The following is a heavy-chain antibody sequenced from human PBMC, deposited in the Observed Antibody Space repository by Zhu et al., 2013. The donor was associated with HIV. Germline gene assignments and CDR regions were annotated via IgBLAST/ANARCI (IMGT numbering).Heavy chain of an antibody. Sequence: QVQLVQSGAEVKKPGSSVKVSCKASGGTFSSYAISWVRQAPGQGLEWMGGIIPIFGTANYAQKFQGRVTITADESTSTAYMELSSLRSEDTAVYYCARDHPRGFWSGHRPAHNWFDPGPGNPGHRLL. CDR1: GGTFSSYA. V-gene: IGHV1-69*01. J-gene: IGHJ5*02. D-gene: IGHD3-3*01. CDR3: ARDHPRGFWSGHRPAHNWFDP. CDR2: IIPIFGTA.